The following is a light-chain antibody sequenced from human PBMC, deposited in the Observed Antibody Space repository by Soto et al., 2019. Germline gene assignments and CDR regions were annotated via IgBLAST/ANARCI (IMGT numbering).Light chain of an antibody. CDR3: SSYTSSRTLV. CDR2: EVS. V-gene: IGLV2-14*01. J-gene: IGLJ2*01. Sequence: QSALTQPASVSGSPGQSITISCTGTSSDVGGYNYVSWYQQHPGKAPKLIIYEVSNRPAGISTRFSASKSGNTASLTISGLQAEDEGDYYCSSYTSSRTLVFGGGTQLTVL. CDR1: SSDVGGYNY.